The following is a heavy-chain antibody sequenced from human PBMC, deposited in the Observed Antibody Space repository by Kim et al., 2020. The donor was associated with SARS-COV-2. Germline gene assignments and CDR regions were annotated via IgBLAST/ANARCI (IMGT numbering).Heavy chain of an antibody. J-gene: IGHJ4*02. CDR1: GGSIHSYY. V-gene: IGHV4-59*08. CDR3: ARHGGYSTTFDY. CDR2: IYYSGST. D-gene: IGHD6-13*01. Sequence: SETLSLTCTVSGGSIHSYYWNWIRQPPGKGLEWIGYIYYSGSTNYNPSLNSRVNISVDTSKNHFSLKLSSVTAADTAVYYCARHGGYSTTFDYWGQGTLVTVCS.